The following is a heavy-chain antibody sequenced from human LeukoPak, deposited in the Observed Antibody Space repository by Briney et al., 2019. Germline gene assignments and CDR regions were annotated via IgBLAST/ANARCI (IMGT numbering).Heavy chain of an antibody. J-gene: IGHJ4*02. D-gene: IGHD3-16*01. V-gene: IGHV4-34*01. CDR3: ARGPLTYYFDY. CDR2: INHSGST. Sequence: SETLSLTCAVYGGSFSGYYWSWIRQPPGKGLEWIGEINHSGSTNYNPSLKSRVAISVDTSKNQFSLKLSSVTAADTAVYYCARGPLTYYFDYWGQGTLVTVSS. CDR1: GGSFSGYY.